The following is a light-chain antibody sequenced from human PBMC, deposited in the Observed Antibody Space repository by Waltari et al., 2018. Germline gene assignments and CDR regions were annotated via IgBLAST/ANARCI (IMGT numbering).Light chain of an antibody. Sequence: DIVMTQSPDSLAVSLGVRATIHRKASQSVLYSANHKNSLAWYQQKPGQPPKLLIYWASTRESGVPDRFSGSGSGTDFTLTIRSLQAEDVAVYYCQQYYSTPFTFGPGTKVDIK. CDR2: WAS. CDR3: QQYYSTPFT. J-gene: IGKJ3*01. V-gene: IGKV4-1*01. CDR1: QSVLYSANHKNS.